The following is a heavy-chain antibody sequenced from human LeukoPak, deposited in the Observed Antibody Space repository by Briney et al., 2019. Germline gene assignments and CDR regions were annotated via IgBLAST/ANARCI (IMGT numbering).Heavy chain of an antibody. CDR2: MSGSGDNT. CDR3: AKSRAGYYNFDF. D-gene: IGHD2-15*01. Sequence: HPGGSLRLSCAGSGFTFSSFAMSWVRQAPGKGLEWVSAMSGSGDNTYYADSVKGRFTISRDNSKNTLYLQMNSLRDEDTAVYYCAKSRAGYYNFDFWGQGTLVTVSS. V-gene: IGHV3-23*01. J-gene: IGHJ4*02. CDR1: GFTFSSFA.